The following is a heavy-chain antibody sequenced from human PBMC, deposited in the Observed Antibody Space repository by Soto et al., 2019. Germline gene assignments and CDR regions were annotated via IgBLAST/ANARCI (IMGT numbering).Heavy chain of an antibody. CDR2: IYPGDSDT. V-gene: IGHV5-51*01. CDR1: GYSFTSYW. J-gene: IGHJ3*02. Sequence: GESLKISCKGSGYSFTSYWIGWVRQMSGKGLEWMGIIYPGDSDTRYSPSFQGQVTISADKSISTAYLQWSSLKASDTAMYYCASRLGYCSSTSCYDAFDIWGQGTMVTVSS. CDR3: ASRLGYCSSTSCYDAFDI. D-gene: IGHD2-2*01.